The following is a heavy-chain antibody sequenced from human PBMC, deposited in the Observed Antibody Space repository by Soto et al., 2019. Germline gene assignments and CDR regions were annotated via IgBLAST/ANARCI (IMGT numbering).Heavy chain of an antibody. J-gene: IGHJ4*02. CDR1: GFTVSSNY. Sequence: EVQLVESGGGLIQPGGSLRLSCAASGFTVSSNYMSWVRQAPGKGLEWVSVIYSGGSTYYADSVKGRFTISRDNSKNTLYLQMNSLRAEDTAVYYCARMELQWLDYYFDYWGQGTLVTVSS. D-gene: IGHD6-19*01. CDR2: IYSGGST. CDR3: ARMELQWLDYYFDY. V-gene: IGHV3-53*01.